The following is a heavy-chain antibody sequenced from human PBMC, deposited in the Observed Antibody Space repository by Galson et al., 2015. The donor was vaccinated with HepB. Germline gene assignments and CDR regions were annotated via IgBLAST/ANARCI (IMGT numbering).Heavy chain of an antibody. D-gene: IGHD3-22*01. J-gene: IGHJ4*02. CDR2: ITSDGSST. CDR3: ARAPGYDSPYFDY. CDR1: GFTFSTYW. V-gene: IGHV3-74*01. Sequence: SLRLSCAASGFTFSTYWMHWVRQAPGKGLVWVSRITSDGSSTAYADSVKGRFTISRDNAKNTLYLQMKSLRAEDTAVYYCARAPGYDSPYFDYWGQGTLVTVSS.